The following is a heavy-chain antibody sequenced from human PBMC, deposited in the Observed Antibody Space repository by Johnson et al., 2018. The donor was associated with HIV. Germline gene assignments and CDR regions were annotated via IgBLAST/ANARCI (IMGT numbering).Heavy chain of an antibody. J-gene: IGHJ3*02. V-gene: IGHV3-13*01. CDR2: IGTAGDT. CDR3: ARDPANWGWQGAFDI. CDR1: GFTFSSYD. Sequence: VQLLESGGGLVQPGGSLRLSCAASGFTFSSYDMHWVRQATGKGLEWVSAIGTAGDTYYPGSVKGRFTISSENAKNTLYLQMNSLRAEDTAVYYCARDPANWGWQGAFDIWGQGTMVTVSS. D-gene: IGHD7-27*01.